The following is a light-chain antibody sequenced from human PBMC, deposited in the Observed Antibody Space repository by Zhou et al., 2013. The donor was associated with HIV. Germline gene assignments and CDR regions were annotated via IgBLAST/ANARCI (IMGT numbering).Light chain of an antibody. CDR2: KAS. J-gene: IGKJ2*01. CDR3: QQCNSYSFT. Sequence: DIQMTQSPSTLSASAGDRVTITCRASQSISNWLAWYQQKPGKAPKLLIYKASSLADGVPSRFSGSGSGTEFTLTISSLQPDDFATYYCQQCNSYSFTFGQGTKLEI. V-gene: IGKV1-5*03. CDR1: QSISNW.